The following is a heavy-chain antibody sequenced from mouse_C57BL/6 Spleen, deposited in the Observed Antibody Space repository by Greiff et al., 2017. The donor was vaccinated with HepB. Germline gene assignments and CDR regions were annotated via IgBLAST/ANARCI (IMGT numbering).Heavy chain of an antibody. CDR2: IDPEDGET. J-gene: IGHJ3*01. Sequence: VQLQQSGAELVKPGASVKLSCTASGFNIKDYYMHWVKQRTEQGLEWIGRIDPEDGETKYDPKFQGKATITADTSSTTAYLQLSSLTSEDTAVYYCSRGDDYLAWFAYWGQGTLVTVSA. CDR3: SRGDDYLAWFAY. V-gene: IGHV14-2*01. D-gene: IGHD2-4*01. CDR1: GFNIKDYY.